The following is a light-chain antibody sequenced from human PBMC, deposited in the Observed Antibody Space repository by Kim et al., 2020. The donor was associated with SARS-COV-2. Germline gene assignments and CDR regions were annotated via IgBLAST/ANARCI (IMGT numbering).Light chain of an antibody. V-gene: IGKV3-15*01. CDR3: KNCNNGPTGRR. CDR2: GGS. J-gene: IGKJ1*01. CDR1: QSVSSN. Sequence: EIVMTQSPATLSVSPGERATLSCMASQSVSSNLAWYQQKPGQAPRLLIYGGSTRATGIPARFSGSGSGTEFTLTISSLQSEEFAVYYCKNCNNGPTGRRFGQGTKVDIK.